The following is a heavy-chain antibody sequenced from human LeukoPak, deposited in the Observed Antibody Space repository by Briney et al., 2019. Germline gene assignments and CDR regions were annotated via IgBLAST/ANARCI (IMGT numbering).Heavy chain of an antibody. J-gene: IGHJ5*02. CDR1: GYTFTGYY. CDR3: AREGFRGSSHLSWFDP. V-gene: IGHV1-2*02. Sequence: ASVKVSCKASGYTFTGYYMHWVRQAPGQGLEWMGWINPNSGGTNYAQKFQGRVTMTRDTSISTAYMELSRLRSDDTAVYYCAREGFRGSSHLSWFDPWGQGTLVTVSS. D-gene: IGHD6-13*01. CDR2: INPNSGGT.